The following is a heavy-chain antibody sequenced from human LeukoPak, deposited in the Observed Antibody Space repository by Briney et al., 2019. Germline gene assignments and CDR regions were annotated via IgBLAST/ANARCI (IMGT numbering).Heavy chain of an antibody. D-gene: IGHD4-17*01. CDR3: ARGDYGDFRVFYTLFDY. CDR1: GYTFTNYW. V-gene: IGHV5-51*01. Sequence: GESLKISCKGSGYTFTNYWIGWVRQMPGKGLEWMGIMYPGDSDTRYSPSFQGQVTISADKSISTAYLQWSSLKASNTAMYYCARGDYGDFRVFYTLFDYWGQGTLVTVSS. CDR2: MYPGDSDT. J-gene: IGHJ4*02.